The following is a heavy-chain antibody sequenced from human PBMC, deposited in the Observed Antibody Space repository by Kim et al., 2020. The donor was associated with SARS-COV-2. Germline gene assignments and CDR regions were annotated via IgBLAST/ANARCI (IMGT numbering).Heavy chain of an antibody. Sequence: GGSLRLSCAASGFTFSSYSMNWVRQAPGKGLEWVSSISSSSSYIYYADSVKGRFTISRDKAKNSLYLQMNSLRAEDTAVYYCARGESSGYYYAWYNWFDPWGQGSLVTVSP. CDR3: ARGESSGYYYAWYNWFDP. CDR1: GFTFSSYS. CDR2: ISSSSSYI. J-gene: IGHJ5*02. D-gene: IGHD3-22*01. V-gene: IGHV3-21*01.